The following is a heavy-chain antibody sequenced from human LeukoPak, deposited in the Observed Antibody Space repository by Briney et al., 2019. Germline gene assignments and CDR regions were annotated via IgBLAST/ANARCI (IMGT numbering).Heavy chain of an antibody. Sequence: GGSLRLSCVASGFSFGNYAMSWVRQAPGKGLQWVSQISGTGGATWYAGFARDRFTISRDNSKKTLYLQMSGPRVEDTAMYYCVKDPRDTYGTNWFVSWGQGALLIVSS. CDR3: VKDPRDTYGTNWFVS. V-gene: IGHV3-23*01. CDR2: ISGTGGAT. CDR1: GFSFGNYA. J-gene: IGHJ5*01. D-gene: IGHD2-21*01.